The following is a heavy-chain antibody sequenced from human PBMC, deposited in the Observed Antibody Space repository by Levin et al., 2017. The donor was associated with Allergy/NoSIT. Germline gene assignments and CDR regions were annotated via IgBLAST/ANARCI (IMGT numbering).Heavy chain of an antibody. CDR2: IIPIFGTA. J-gene: IGHJ5*02. V-gene: IGHV1-69*13. D-gene: IGHD6-19*01. CDR1: GGTFSSYA. CDR3: ARAGDGFKWLAPEGYNWFDP. Sequence: GASVKVSCKASGGTFSSYAISWVRQAPGQGLEWMGGIIPIFGTANYAQKFQGRVTITADESTSTAYMELSSLRSEDTAVYYCARAGDGFKWLAPEGYNWFDPWGQGTLVTVSS.